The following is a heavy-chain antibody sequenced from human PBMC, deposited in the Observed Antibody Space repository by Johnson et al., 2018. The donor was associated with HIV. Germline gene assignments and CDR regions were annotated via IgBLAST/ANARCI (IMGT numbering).Heavy chain of an antibody. V-gene: IGHV3-64*01. Sequence: VHLVESGGGLVQPGGSLRLSCAASGFTFSSYAMSWVRQAPGKGLEYVSAISSNGGSTYYANSVKGRFTISRDNSKNTPYLQMGSRRAEEMAVYYCARGRTATRGDAFDIWGQGTMVTVSS. J-gene: IGHJ3*02. CDR3: ARGRTATRGDAFDI. CDR2: ISSNGGST. CDR1: GFTFSSYA.